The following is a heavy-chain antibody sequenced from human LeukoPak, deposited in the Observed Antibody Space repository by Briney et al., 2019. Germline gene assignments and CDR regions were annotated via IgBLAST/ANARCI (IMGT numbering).Heavy chain of an antibody. V-gene: IGHV3-21*01. Sequence: GGSLRLSCAASGFTFSSYSMNWVRQAPGKGLEWVSSISSSSSYIYYADSVEGRFTISRDNAKNSLYLQMNSLRAEDTAVYYCARVRLTGGYVGDYWGQGTLVTVSS. J-gene: IGHJ4*02. D-gene: IGHD5-12*01. CDR3: ARVRLTGGYVGDY. CDR1: GFTFSSYS. CDR2: ISSSSSYI.